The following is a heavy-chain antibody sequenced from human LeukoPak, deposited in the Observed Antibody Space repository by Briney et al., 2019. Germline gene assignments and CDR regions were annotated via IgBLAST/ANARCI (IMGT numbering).Heavy chain of an antibody. D-gene: IGHD3-10*01. CDR2: IYYSGSI. CDR1: GGSISSGGYY. J-gene: IGHJ6*02. V-gene: IGHV4-30-4*08. CDR3: ARSFTMIRGVITYGMDV. Sequence: PSETLSLTCTVSGGSISSGGYYWSWIREHPGKGLEWIGYIYYSGSIYYNPSLKSRLTISVDTSESQFSLKLSSVTAADTAVYYCARSFTMIRGVITYGMDVWGQGTTVTVSS.